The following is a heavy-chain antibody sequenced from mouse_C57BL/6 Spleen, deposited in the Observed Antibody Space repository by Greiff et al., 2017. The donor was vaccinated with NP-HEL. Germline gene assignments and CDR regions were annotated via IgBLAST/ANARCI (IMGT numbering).Heavy chain of an antibody. Sequence: EVNVVESGGDLVKPGGSLKLSCAASGFTFSSYGMSWVRQTPDKRLEWVATISSGGSYTYYPDSVKGRVTISRDNAKNTLYLQMSSLKSEDTAMYYCARYYDYDGNGYYAMDYWGKGTSVTVSS. CDR3: ARYYDYDGNGYYAMDY. V-gene: IGHV5-6*01. D-gene: IGHD2-4*01. CDR2: ISSGGSYT. J-gene: IGHJ4*01. CDR1: GFTFSSYG.